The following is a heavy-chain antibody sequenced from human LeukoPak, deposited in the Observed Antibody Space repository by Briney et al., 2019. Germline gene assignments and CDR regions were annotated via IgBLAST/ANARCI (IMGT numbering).Heavy chain of an antibody. CDR1: GYTFTGYY. CDR3: ARDPSSGWSIYFDY. CDR2: INPNSGGT. J-gene: IGHJ4*02. Sequence: ASVKVSCKASGYTFTGYYMHWVRQAPGQGLEWMGWINPNSGGTNYAQKFQGRVIMTRDTSISTAYMELSRLRSDDTAVYYCARDPSSGWSIYFDYWGQGTLVTVSS. V-gene: IGHV1-2*02. D-gene: IGHD6-19*01.